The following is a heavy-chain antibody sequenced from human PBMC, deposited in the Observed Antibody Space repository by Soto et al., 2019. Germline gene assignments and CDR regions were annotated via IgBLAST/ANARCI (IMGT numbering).Heavy chain of an antibody. D-gene: IGHD2-21*02. CDR1: GNTFTNYY. Sequence: QVQLMQSGAEVKKPGASVKVSCKASGNTFTNYYIHWVRQAPGQVLEWLGTINPTGGDTIYSQNFQGRVTMTRDTSTSTLYMELTSLTSDDTAGYYCARGGHVVVVTAAFDYWGQGTLVTVSS. CDR3: ARGGHVVVVTAAFDY. V-gene: IGHV1-46*01. J-gene: IGHJ4*02. CDR2: INPTGGDT.